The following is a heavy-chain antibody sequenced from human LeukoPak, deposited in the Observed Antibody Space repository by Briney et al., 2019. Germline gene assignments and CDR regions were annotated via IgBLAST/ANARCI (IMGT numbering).Heavy chain of an antibody. D-gene: IGHD2-21*02. CDR3: AIAYCGGDCLPFDY. Sequence: ASVKVSCKASGGTFSSYAISWVRQAPGQGLEWMGGIIPILGTANYAQKFQGRVTITADESTSTAYMELSSLRSGDTAVYYCAIAYCGGDCLPFDYWGQGTLVTVSS. CDR1: GGTFSSYA. CDR2: IIPILGTA. J-gene: IGHJ4*02. V-gene: IGHV1-69*01.